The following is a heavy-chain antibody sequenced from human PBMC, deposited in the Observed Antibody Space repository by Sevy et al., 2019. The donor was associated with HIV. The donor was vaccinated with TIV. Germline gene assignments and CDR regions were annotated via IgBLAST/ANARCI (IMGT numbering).Heavy chain of an antibody. J-gene: IGHJ6*02. CDR2: IRSKANSYAT. V-gene: IGHV3-73*01. CDR3: TRPVGAQYYYYGMDV. CDR1: GFTFSGSA. D-gene: IGHD1-26*01. Sequence: GGSLRLSCAASGFTFSGSAMHWVRQASGKGLEWVGRIRSKANSYATAYAASVKGRFTISRDDSKNTAYLQMNSLKTEDMAVYYCTRPVGAQYYYYGMDVWGQGTTVTVSS.